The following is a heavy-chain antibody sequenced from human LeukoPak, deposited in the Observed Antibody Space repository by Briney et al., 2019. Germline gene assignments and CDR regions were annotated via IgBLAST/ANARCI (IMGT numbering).Heavy chain of an antibody. V-gene: IGHV3-43D*03. J-gene: IGHJ5*02. D-gene: IGHD3-10*01. CDR2: ISWDGGST. CDR1: GFTFDDYA. CDR3: ARDPTYRSVYGSGSWGVLNWFDP. Sequence: GGSLRLSCAASGFTFDDYAMYWVRQAPGKGLEWVSLISWDGGSTYYADSVKGRFTISRDNSKNSLYLQMNSLRAEDTALYYCARDPTYRSVYGSGSWGVLNWFDPWGQGTLVTVSS.